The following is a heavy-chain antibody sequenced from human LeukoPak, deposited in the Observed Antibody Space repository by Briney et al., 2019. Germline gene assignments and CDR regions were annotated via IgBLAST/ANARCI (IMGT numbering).Heavy chain of an antibody. CDR1: GFTFSSYG. CDR2: IRYDGSNK. V-gene: IGHV3-30*02. D-gene: IGHD2-15*01. J-gene: IGHJ6*03. Sequence: GGSLRLPCAASGFTFSSYGMHWVRQAPGKGLEWVAFIRYDGSNKYYADSVKGRFTISRDNSKNTLYLQMNSLRAEDTAVYYCAKDQGSGYYYYYYMDVWGKGTTVTVSS. CDR3: AKDQGSGYYYYYYMDV.